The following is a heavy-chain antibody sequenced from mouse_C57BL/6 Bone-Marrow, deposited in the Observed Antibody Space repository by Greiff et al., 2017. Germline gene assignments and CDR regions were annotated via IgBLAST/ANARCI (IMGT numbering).Heavy chain of an antibody. J-gene: IGHJ3*01. CDR1: GFTFSSYG. CDR2: ISSGGSST. V-gene: IGHV5-6*01. CDR3: ARHHPITTVVARPFAY. D-gene: IGHD1-1*01. Sequence: EVKLKESGGDLVKPGGSLKLSCAASGFTFSSYGMSWVRQTPDKRLEWVATISSGGSSTYYPDSVKGRFTISRDHAKNTLYLQMSRLKSEDTAMYYCARHHPITTVVARPFAYWGQGTLVTVSA.